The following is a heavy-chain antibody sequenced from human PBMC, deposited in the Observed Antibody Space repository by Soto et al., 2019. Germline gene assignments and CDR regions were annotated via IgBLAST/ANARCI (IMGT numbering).Heavy chain of an antibody. CDR2: INSDGSDT. Sequence: PGGSLRLSCAASGFTFSSYSMNWVRQAPGKGLVWVSRINSDGSDTSYADSVKGRFTISRDNGKNTLYLQVNSLRAEDTAVYFCATDGYRSGWSFFDYWGRGTLVTVSS. V-gene: IGHV3-74*01. CDR1: GFTFSSYS. CDR3: ATDGYRSGWSFFDY. D-gene: IGHD6-19*01. J-gene: IGHJ4*02.